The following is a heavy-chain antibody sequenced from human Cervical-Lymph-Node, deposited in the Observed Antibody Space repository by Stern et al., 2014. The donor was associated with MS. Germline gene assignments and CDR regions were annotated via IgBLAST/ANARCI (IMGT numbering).Heavy chain of an antibody. Sequence: QVQLVQSGAEVKKPGASVKVSCKASGDTFASYPIHWLRQAPGQVPVWMGIVSPTDGRTTYAQTFQGRVTMTRDTSTRTVYMELSSLRAEDTAMYFCANPLPYANWGQGTRVTVSS. D-gene: IGHD4-17*01. CDR3: ANPLPYAN. CDR2: VSPTDGRT. CDR1: GDTFASYP. J-gene: IGHJ1*01. V-gene: IGHV1-46*03.